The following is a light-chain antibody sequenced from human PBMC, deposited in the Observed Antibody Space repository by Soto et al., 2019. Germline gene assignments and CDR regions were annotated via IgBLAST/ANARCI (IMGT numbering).Light chain of an antibody. CDR2: CSS. Sequence: EVVLTQSPGTLSLSPGERATLSCRASQSVTNKYLAWYQQKTGQAPRLLIFCSSDRATGIPDRFSGSGSGTDFTLTISRLEPEDFAVYYCQQYGSSPPYTFGQGTKLEI. J-gene: IGKJ2*01. V-gene: IGKV3-20*01. CDR1: QSVTNKY. CDR3: QQYGSSPPYT.